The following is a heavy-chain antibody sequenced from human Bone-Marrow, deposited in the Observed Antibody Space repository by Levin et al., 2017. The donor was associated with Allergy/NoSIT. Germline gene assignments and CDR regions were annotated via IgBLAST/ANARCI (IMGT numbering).Heavy chain of an antibody. CDR1: GFTFSAFG. D-gene: IGHD2-15*01. V-gene: IGHV3-33*01. CDR3: ARDPMTCSGGSCYHFDY. J-gene: IGHJ4*02. Sequence: GGSLRLSCAASGFTFSAFGMHWVRQAPGRGLEWVAVIWYDGSHKFYADSVKGRFTISRDNSKNTLFLQMNSLRAEDTAVYYCARDPMTCSGGSCYHFDYWGQGTLVTVSS. CDR2: IWYDGSHK.